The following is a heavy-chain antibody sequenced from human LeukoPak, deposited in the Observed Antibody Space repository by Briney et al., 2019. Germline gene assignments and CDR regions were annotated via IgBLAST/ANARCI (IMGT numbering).Heavy chain of an antibody. CDR1: GFAFRDYSDYW. Sequence: GGSLRLSCAASGFAFRDYSDYWMSWVRQAPGKGLEWVANIKQDGSEKYYVDSVKGRFTISRDNPKNSLFPQMNSLRAEDTAVYYCARVGRYSYAHNSWGQGTLVTVSS. D-gene: IGHD5-18*01. J-gene: IGHJ4*02. CDR3: ARVGRYSYAHNS. V-gene: IGHV3-7*01. CDR2: IKQDGSEK.